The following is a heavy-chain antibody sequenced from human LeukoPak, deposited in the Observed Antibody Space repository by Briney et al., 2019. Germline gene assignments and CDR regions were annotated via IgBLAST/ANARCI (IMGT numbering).Heavy chain of an antibody. Sequence: SETLSLTCTVSGGSISSYYWSWIRQPPGKGLEWIGYIYYSGSTNYNPSLKSRVTISVDTSKNQFSLKLSSVTAADTAVYYCARGRDFYDSSGPGGYWGQGTLVTVSS. CDR1: GGSISSYY. J-gene: IGHJ4*02. V-gene: IGHV4-59*08. CDR3: ARGRDFYDSSGPGGY. CDR2: IYYSGST. D-gene: IGHD3-22*01.